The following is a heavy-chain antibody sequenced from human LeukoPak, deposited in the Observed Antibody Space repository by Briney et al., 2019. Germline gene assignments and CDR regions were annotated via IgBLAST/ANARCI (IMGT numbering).Heavy chain of an antibody. CDR1: GFTFSTYA. D-gene: IGHD1-26*01. CDR3: AKAYAFMGANYFDY. J-gene: IGHJ4*02. Sequence: GGSLRLSCAASGFTFSTYAMSWVRQAPGKGLEWVSAIGDTTYYADSVKGRFTISRDNSKNTLYLQMDNLRAEDAAIYYCAKAYAFMGANYFDYWGQGTLVTVSS. CDR2: IGDTT. V-gene: IGHV3-23*01.